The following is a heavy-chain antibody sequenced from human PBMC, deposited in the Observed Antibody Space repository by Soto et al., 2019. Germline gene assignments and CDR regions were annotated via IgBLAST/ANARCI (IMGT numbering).Heavy chain of an antibody. CDR3: ARDSYYDFWSGGVPPTTSSGMDV. D-gene: IGHD3-3*01. J-gene: IGHJ6*02. CDR1: GFTFSDYY. Sequence: PGGSLRLSCAASGFTFSDYYMSWIRQAPGKGLEWVSYISSSSSYTNYADSVKGRFTISRDNAKNSLYLQMNSLRAEDTAVYYCARDSYYDFWSGGVPPTTSSGMDVWGQGTTVTVSS. CDR2: ISSSSSYT. V-gene: IGHV3-11*06.